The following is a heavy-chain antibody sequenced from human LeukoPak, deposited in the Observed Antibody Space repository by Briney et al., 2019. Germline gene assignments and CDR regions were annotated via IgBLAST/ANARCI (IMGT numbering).Heavy chain of an antibody. J-gene: IGHJ6*03. Sequence: SETLSLPCAVSGYSISNGYYWVWIRQPPGRELEWIGSLYHSDSAYYNTSLRSRVSMSVDTSKNQFSLTLSFVTAADTAVYYCARQHDSYYYYYIDVWGSGTTVTVSS. CDR3: ARQHDSYYYYYIDV. CDR2: LYHSDSA. V-gene: IGHV4-38-2*01. CDR1: GYSISNGYY.